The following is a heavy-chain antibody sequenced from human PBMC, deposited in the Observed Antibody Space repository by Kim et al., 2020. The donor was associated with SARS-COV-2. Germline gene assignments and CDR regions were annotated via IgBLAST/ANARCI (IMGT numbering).Heavy chain of an antibody. V-gene: IGHV3-21*01. Sequence: SSYIYYADSVKGRFTISRDNAKNSLYLQMNSLRAEDTAVYYCAVRTVVTGYWGQGTLVTVSS. CDR3: AVRTVVTGY. CDR2: SSYI. D-gene: IGHD2-15*01. J-gene: IGHJ4*02.